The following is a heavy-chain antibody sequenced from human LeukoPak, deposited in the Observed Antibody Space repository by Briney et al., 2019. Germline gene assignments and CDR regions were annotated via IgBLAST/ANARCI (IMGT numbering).Heavy chain of an antibody. CDR3: ARGPHMYYYGSGSYSRVDH. CDR2: INHSGST. V-gene: IGHV4-34*01. J-gene: IGHJ4*02. CDR1: GGSFSGYY. Sequence: PSETLSLTCAVYGGSFSGYYWSWIRQPPGKGLEWIGEINHSGSTNYNPSLKSRVTISVDTSKNQFSLKLSSVTAAVTAVYYCARGPHMYYYGSGSYSRVDHWGQGTLVTVSS. D-gene: IGHD3-10*01.